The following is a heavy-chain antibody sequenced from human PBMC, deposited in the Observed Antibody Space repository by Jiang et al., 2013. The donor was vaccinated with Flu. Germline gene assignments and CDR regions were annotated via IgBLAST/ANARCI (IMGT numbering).Heavy chain of an antibody. CDR1: GGTSNKYT. D-gene: IGHD3-10*01. J-gene: IGHJ6*02. CDR3: ARDRLSGSGPGGMDV. Sequence: PGSSLKVSCKASGGTSNKYTISWVRQGPGQGLEWMGRIIPLLGRADYAHNFEGRVTITADISTTTAYLDLSSLTSEDTAVYYCARDRLSGSGPGGMDVWGQGTTVTVSS. V-gene: IGHV1-69*08. CDR2: IIPLLGRA.